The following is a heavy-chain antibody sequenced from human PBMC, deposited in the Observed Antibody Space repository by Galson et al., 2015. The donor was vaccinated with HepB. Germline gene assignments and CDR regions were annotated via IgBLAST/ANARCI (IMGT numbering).Heavy chain of an antibody. CDR3: ARDRRIAAAGTKGWFDP. D-gene: IGHD6-13*01. CDR2: ISYDGSNK. CDR1: GFTLSSYG. V-gene: IGHV3-30*03. J-gene: IGHJ5*02. Sequence: SLRLSCAASGFTLSSYGMHWVRQAPGKGLEWVAVISYDGSNKYYADSVKGRFTISRDNAKNSLYLQMNSLRAEDTAVYYCARDRRIAAAGTKGWFDPWGQGTLVTVSS.